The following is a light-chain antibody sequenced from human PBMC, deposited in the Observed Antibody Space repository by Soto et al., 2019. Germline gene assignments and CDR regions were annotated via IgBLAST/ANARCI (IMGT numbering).Light chain of an antibody. J-gene: IGKJ1*01. V-gene: IGKV1-5*03. CDR3: QQYHIYSWT. CDR2: RAS. CDR1: QDIGTW. Sequence: DIQMTQSPSTLSASVGDRVTITCRASQDIGTWLAWYQQKPEKAPKVLIYRASHLESGVPSRFSASGSGTEFSLTINCLQADDFATYYCQQYHIYSWTFGQGTKVEIK.